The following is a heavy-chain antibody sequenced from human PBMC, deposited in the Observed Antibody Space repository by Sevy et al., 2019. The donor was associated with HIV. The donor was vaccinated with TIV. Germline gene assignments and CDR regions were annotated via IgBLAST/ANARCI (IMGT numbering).Heavy chain of an antibody. CDR2: IDSDGSA. CDR1: GFTVSDNY. Sequence: GGSLRLSCAASGFTVSDNYMAWVRLAPGKGLEWVSLIDSDGSAYYADSVKGRFTISRDNVKNTLYLQINVLRAEDTGLYFCARDRYYDASGYYYYYYGMDVWGQGTTVTVSS. D-gene: IGHD3-22*01. J-gene: IGHJ6*02. CDR3: ARDRYYDASGYYYYYYGMDV. V-gene: IGHV3-66*01.